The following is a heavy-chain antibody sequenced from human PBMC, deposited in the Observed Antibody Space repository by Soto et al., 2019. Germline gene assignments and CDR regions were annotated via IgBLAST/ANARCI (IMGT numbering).Heavy chain of an antibody. Sequence: SVKVSCKASGGTFSSYAISWVRQAPGQGLEWMGGIIPIFGTANYAQKFQGRVTITADESTSTAYMELSSLRSEDTAVYYCAVRYDSSGYYYLFDYWGQGTLVTVSS. J-gene: IGHJ4*02. CDR3: AVRYDSSGYYYLFDY. CDR2: IIPIFGTA. D-gene: IGHD3-22*01. CDR1: GGTFSSYA. V-gene: IGHV1-69*13.